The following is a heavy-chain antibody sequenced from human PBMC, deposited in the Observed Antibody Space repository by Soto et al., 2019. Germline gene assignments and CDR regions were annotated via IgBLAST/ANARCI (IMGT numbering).Heavy chain of an antibody. J-gene: IGHJ4*02. CDR1: GFSFSTYA. CDR3: AKGGARVGDTTTVFDY. V-gene: IGHV3-23*01. D-gene: IGHD1-26*01. CDR2: ISGSGFST. Sequence: VQLLESGGDLVQPGGSLRLSCAASGFSFSTYAMSWVRQAPEKGLEWVSAISGSGFSTYYADSVKGRFTISRDTFKNTLYLQMNSLRAEDTAVYFCAKGGARVGDTTTVFDYWGQGTLVTVSS.